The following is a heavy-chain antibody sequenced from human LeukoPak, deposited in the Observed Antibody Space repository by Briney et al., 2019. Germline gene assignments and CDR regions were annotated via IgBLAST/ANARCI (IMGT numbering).Heavy chain of an antibody. CDR3: AKVRWTSDAFDI. V-gene: IGHV3-23*01. CDR2: ISGSGGST. J-gene: IGHJ3*02. D-gene: IGHD2-15*01. Sequence: GGSLRLSCAASGFTFTNYVMRWARQAPGKGLEWVSAISGSGGSTYYADSVKGRFTISRDNSKNTLYLQMNSLRAEDTAVYYCAKVRWTSDAFDIWGQGTMVTVSS. CDR1: GFTFTNYV.